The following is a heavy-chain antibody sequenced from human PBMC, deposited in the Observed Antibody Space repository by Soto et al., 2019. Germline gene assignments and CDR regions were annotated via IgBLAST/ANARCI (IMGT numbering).Heavy chain of an antibody. CDR3: ARRIAVPSSHIDH. CDR1: GGSMSGYY. V-gene: IGHV4-59*01. J-gene: IGHJ4*02. D-gene: IGHD6-19*01. CDR2: VYYTGST. Sequence: SETLSLTCRGCGGSMSGYYCSWIRQAPGKGLEWIGYVYYTGSTNYNPSLQSRVTISVDTSNKQFSLSLRLVTAADTAVYFCARRIAVPSSHIDHWGQG.